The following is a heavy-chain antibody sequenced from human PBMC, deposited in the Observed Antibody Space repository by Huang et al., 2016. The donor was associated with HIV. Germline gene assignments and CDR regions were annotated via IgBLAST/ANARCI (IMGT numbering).Heavy chain of an antibody. V-gene: IGHV1-46*01. CDR1: GYSFTYHH. J-gene: IGHJ4*02. CDR3: ARGPYTDFVWGSYFDY. CDR2: INPSSGQT. Sequence: QVQLVHSGAEVKKPGASVRVSCTASGYSFTYHHIHWVRQPPGQGLKWMVIINPSSGQTTYAQKFQGRATMTRDTSTNTVYMELSRLKSEDTAVYYCARGPYTDFVWGSYFDYWGQGTLVTVSS. D-gene: IGHD3-16*01.